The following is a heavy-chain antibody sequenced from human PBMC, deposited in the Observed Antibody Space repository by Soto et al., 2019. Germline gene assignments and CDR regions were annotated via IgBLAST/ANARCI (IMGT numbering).Heavy chain of an antibody. D-gene: IGHD2-2*01. J-gene: IGHJ4*02. V-gene: IGHV3-33*01. CDR1: GFTFSSYG. Sequence: GGSLRLSCAASGFTFSSYGMHWVSQAPGKGLEWVAVIWYDGSNKYYADSVKGRFTISRDNSKNTLYLQMNSLRAEDTAVYYCARTASAAPYYFDYWGQGTLVTVSS. CDR3: ARTASAAPYYFDY. CDR2: IWYDGSNK.